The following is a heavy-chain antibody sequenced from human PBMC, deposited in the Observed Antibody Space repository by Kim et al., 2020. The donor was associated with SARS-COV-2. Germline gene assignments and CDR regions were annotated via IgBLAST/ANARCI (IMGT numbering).Heavy chain of an antibody. J-gene: IGHJ4*02. Sequence: GGSLRLSCAASGFTFSDYYMSWIRQAPGKGLEWVSYISSSGSTIYYADSVKGRFTISRDNAKNSLYLQMNSLRAEDTAVYYCARDTHRYCSGGSCYEIDYWGQGNLVPVSS. D-gene: IGHD2-15*01. CDR1: GFTFSDYY. CDR2: ISSSGSTI. CDR3: ARDTHRYCSGGSCYEIDY. V-gene: IGHV3-11*01.